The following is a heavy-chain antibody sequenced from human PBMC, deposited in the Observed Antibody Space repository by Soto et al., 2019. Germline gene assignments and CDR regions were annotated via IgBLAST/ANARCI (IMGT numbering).Heavy chain of an antibody. V-gene: IGHV1-69*13. CDR3: ASGKSSAYYQLYYYYGMVV. CDR1: GGTFSSYA. CDR2: IIPIFGTA. D-gene: IGHD3-3*01. J-gene: IGHJ6*02. Sequence: ASVKVSCRASGGTFSSYAISWVRQAPGQGLEWMGGIIPIFGTANYAQKFQGRVTITADESTSTAYMELSSLRSEDTAVYYCASGKSSAYYQLYYYYGMVVWGQGTTVTVSS.